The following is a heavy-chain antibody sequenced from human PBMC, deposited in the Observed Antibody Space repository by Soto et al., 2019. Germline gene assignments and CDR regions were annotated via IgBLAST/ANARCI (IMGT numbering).Heavy chain of an antibody. CDR2: IYHSGST. CDR3: ATSPGSVAGDY. Sequence: PSETLSLTCTVSDDFISSNIWCSWVRQPPEKGLEWIGEIYHSGSTNYNPSLKSRVTISVDKSKNQFSLRLSSVTAADTAVYYCATSPGSVAGDYWGQGTLVTVSS. CDR1: DDFISSNIW. D-gene: IGHD6-13*01. J-gene: IGHJ4*02. V-gene: IGHV4-4*02.